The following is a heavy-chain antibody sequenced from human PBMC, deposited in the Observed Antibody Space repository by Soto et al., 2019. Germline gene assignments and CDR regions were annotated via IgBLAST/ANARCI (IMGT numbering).Heavy chain of an antibody. CDR3: GRSSSMLGAGWSDS. D-gene: IGHD2-8*01. V-gene: IGHV1-18*01. J-gene: IGHJ5*01. CDR2: VSGYKYNT. Sequence: QVQLEQSGPEVKKSGASVKVSCKASGYSCRSYGINWVRQAPGQGLEWIGWVSGYKYNTKYAQKLQSRITVTTDTSTTTAYMELRSLRSDATAVYYCGRSSSMLGAGWSDSWCRGTLVTDSS. CDR1: GYSCRSYG.